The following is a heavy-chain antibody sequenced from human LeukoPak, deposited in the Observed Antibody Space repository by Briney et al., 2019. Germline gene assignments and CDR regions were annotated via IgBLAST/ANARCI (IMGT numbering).Heavy chain of an antibody. CDR1: GYTFTGYY. J-gene: IGHJ4*02. CDR3: ARSPYGDYVDDYFDY. D-gene: IGHD4-17*01. V-gene: IGHV1-2*06. Sequence: ASVKVSCKASGYTFTGYYMHWVRQAPGQGLEWMGRINPNSGGTNYAQKFQGRVTMTRDTSISTAYMELSRLRSDDTAVYYCARSPYGDYVDDYFDYWGQGTLVTVSS. CDR2: INPNSGGT.